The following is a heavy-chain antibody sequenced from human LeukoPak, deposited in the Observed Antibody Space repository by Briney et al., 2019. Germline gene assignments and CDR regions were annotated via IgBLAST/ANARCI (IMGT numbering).Heavy chain of an antibody. CDR1: GGSISSSGYY. CDR2: IYYSGST. Sequence: SETLSLTCAVSGGSISSSGYYWGWIRQPPGKGLEWIASIYYSGSTYYNPSLKSRVTISVDTSKNQLSLKLSSLTAADTAVYYCARHEYSGSYYGLSWFDPWGQGTLVTVSS. CDR3: ARHEYSGSYYGLSWFDP. V-gene: IGHV4-39*01. D-gene: IGHD1-26*01. J-gene: IGHJ5*02.